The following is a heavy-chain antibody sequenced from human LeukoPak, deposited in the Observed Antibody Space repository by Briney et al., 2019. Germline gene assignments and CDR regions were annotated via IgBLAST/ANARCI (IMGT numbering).Heavy chain of an antibody. CDR3: AREGQQRPPDY. V-gene: IGHV4-4*07. Sequence: SETLSLTCTVSGGSTSGYYWSWIRQPAGMGLEWIGRISTSGSTHYSPSLKSRVTMSVDTSRNQFSLNLSSVAAADTAVYYCAREGQQRPPDYWGRGTLVTVSS. J-gene: IGHJ4*01. CDR1: GGSTSGYY. D-gene: IGHD6-25*01. CDR2: ISTSGST.